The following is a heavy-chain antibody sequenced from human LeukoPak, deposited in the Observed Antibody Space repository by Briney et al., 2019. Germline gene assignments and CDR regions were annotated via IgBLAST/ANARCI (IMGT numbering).Heavy chain of an antibody. CDR1: GVSISAYY. CDR3: ARDPTTVTTIFDS. Sequence: SETLSLTCSVTGVSISAYYWSWIRQPAGKGLEWIGRIYPGESIYASENTNYNPSLKSRVSMSGDTSKNQVSLKLRSVTAADTAVYYCARDPTTVTTIFDSWGQGTLVTVSS. J-gene: IGHJ4*02. V-gene: IGHV4-4*07. CDR2: IYPGESIYASENT. D-gene: IGHD4-17*01.